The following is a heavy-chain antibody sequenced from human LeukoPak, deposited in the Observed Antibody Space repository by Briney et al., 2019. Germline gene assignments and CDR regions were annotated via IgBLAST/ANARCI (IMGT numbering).Heavy chain of an antibody. CDR2: INPNSGGT. CDR3: ARLISGYDSESTFDY. D-gene: IGHD5-12*01. Sequence: ASVKVSCKASGYTFTCYYMHWVRQAPGQGLEWMGWINPNSGGTNYAQKFQGRVTMTRDTSISTAYMELSRLRSDDTAVYYCARLISGYDSESTFDYWGQGTLVTVSS. CDR1: GYTFTCYY. J-gene: IGHJ4*02. V-gene: IGHV1-2*02.